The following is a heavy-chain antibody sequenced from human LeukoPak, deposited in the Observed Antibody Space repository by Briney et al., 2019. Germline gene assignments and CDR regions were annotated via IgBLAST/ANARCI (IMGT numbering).Heavy chain of an antibody. CDR2: ISTSSSYI. CDR3: ARDQDWNDRGGLDY. J-gene: IGHJ4*02. V-gene: IGHV3-21*01. D-gene: IGHD1-1*01. CDR1: GFTFSSYS. Sequence: PGGSLRLSCAASGFTFSSYSMNWVRQAPGKGLEWVSFISTSSSYIYYADSVQGRFTVSRDNAKNSLYLQMNSLRPEDTAVYYCARDQDWNDRGGLDYWGQGTLVTVSS.